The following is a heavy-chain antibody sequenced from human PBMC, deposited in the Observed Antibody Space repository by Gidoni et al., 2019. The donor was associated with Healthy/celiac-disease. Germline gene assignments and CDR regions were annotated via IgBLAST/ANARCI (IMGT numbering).Heavy chain of an antibody. V-gene: IGHV3-23*01. CDR2: ISGSGGST. Sequence: EVQLLESGGGLVQPGGSLRLSCAASGFTFSSYAMSWVRQAPGKGLEWVSAISGSGGSTYYADSVKGRFTISRDNSKNTLYLQMNSLRAEDTAVYYCAKGGRGAVATHYYYGMDVWGQGTTVTVSS. CDR1: GFTFSSYA. CDR3: AKGGRGAVATHYYYGMDV. J-gene: IGHJ6*02. D-gene: IGHD6-19*01.